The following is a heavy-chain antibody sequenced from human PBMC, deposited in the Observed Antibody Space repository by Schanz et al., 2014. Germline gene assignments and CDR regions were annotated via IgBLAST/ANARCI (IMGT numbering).Heavy chain of an antibody. D-gene: IGHD6-6*01. CDR2: ISSHGTNK. V-gene: IGHV3-30*03. J-gene: IGHJ3*02. CDR1: GFTFSNFG. CDR3: ARLATSKSRLGDAVDI. Sequence: QVQLVESGGGVVQPGRSLRLSCAASGFTFSNFGLHWVRQAPGKGLNWVAVISSHGTNKYYADSVQGRFTLSKDFSKDTLYLQLTSLRPEDTAVYYCARLATSKSRLGDAVDIWGQGTMVTVSS.